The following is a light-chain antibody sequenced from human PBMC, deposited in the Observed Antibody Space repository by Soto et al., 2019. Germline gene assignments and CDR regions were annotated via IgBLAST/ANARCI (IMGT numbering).Light chain of an antibody. CDR3: MQALQTPPTWT. CDR2: LGS. Sequence: DIVMTQSPLSLPVTPGEPASISCRSSQSLLHSNGYNYLDWYLQKPGQSPQLLIYLGSNRASGVPDRFSGSGSGTDFTLKISRVEAEDVGVYYCMQALQTPPTWTFG. CDR1: QSLLHSNGYNY. V-gene: IGKV2-28*01. J-gene: IGKJ1*01.